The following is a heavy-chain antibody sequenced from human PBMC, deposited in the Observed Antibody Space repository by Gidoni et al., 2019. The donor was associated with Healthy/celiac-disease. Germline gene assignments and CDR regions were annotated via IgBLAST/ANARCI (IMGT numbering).Heavy chain of an antibody. D-gene: IGHD5-12*01. J-gene: IGHJ3*02. V-gene: IGHV3-30*18. Sequence: QVQLVESGGGVVQPGRSLRLSCAASGFTFSSYGMHWVRQAPGKGLEWVAVISYDGSNKYYADSVKGRFTISRDNSKNTLYLQMNSLRAEDTAVYYCAKDVVATVGDAFDIWGQGTMVTVSS. CDR1: GFTFSSYG. CDR3: AKDVVATVGDAFDI. CDR2: ISYDGSNK.